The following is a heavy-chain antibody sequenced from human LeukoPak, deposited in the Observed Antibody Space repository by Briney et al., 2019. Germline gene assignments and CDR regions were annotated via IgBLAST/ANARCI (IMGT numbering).Heavy chain of an antibody. CDR1: GFTFSSYG. V-gene: IGHV3-33*01. J-gene: IGHJ4*02. D-gene: IGHD3-10*01. CDR3: ARDFDYYGSGSLPDY. Sequence: GGSLRLSCAASGFTFSSYGMHWVRQAPGKELEWVAVIWYDGSNKYYADSVKGRFTISRDNSKNTLYLQMNSLRAEDTAVYYCARDFDYYGSGSLPDYWGQGTLVTVSS. CDR2: IWYDGSNK.